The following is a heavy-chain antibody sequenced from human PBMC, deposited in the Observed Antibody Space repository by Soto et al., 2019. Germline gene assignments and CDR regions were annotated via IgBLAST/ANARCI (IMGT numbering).Heavy chain of an antibody. CDR2: ISRHSRSI. D-gene: IGHD4-17*01. J-gene: IGHJ4*02. Sequence: GGPLSLSCHVPGFRCDDYGMTWVRQPPGKGLAWIAGISRHSRSISYGASMKARFTISRDNAKNSLYLHLNSLRADDTAFYYCVKDALITVAYYFVYWGQGEVVTVSS. V-gene: IGHV3-9*01. CDR1: GFRCDDYG. CDR3: VKDALITVAYYFVY.